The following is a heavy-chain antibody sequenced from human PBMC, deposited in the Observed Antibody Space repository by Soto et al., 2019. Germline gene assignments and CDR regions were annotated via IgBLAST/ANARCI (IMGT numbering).Heavy chain of an antibody. CDR3: TTGPGDSGYDYFDY. D-gene: IGHD5-12*01. CDR2: IKSKTDGGTT. J-gene: IGHJ4*02. CDR1: GFTFSNAW. Sequence: EVQLVESGGGLVKPGGSLRLSCAASGFTFSNAWMNWVRQAPGKGLEWVGRIKSKTDGGTTDYAAPVKGRFTISRDDSKNTLYLQMNSLKTDATAVYYCTTGPGDSGYDYFDYWGQGTLVTVSS. V-gene: IGHV3-15*07.